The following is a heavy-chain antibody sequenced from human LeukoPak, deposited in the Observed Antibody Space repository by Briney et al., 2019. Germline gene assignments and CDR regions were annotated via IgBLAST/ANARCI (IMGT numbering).Heavy chain of an antibody. CDR1: GYTFTSYD. V-gene: IGHV1-8*03. Sequence: ASVKVSCKASGYTFTSYDINWVRQATGQGLEWMGWVNPNSGNTGYAQKFQGRVTITRNTSIRTVYMELSNLKSEDTAVYYCARGQGRRVDLWGRGTLVTVSS. CDR3: ARGQGRRVDL. J-gene: IGHJ2*01. CDR2: VNPNSGNT.